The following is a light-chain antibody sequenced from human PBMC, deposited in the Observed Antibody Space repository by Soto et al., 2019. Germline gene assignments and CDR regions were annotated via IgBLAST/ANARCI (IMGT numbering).Light chain of an antibody. V-gene: IGLV2-23*02. CDR2: EVS. Sequence: QSALTQPASVSGSPGQSITISCTGTSSDVGSYTLVSWYQQHPGKAPQLMIYEVSKRPSGVSNRFSGSKSGNTASLTISGLQAEDEADYYSCSHAGSSTWVFGGGTKLTVL. CDR1: SSDVGSYTL. J-gene: IGLJ3*02. CDR3: CSHAGSSTWV.